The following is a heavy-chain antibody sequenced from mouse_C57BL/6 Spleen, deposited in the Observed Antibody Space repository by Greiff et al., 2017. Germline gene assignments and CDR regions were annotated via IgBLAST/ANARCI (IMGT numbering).Heavy chain of an antibody. J-gene: IGHJ2*01. D-gene: IGHD2-2*01. V-gene: IGHV3-6*01. CDR2: ISYDGSN. CDR1: GYSITSGYY. CDR3: AREDMVTTFDY. Sequence: DVQLQESGPGLVKPSQSLSLTCSVPGYSITSGYYWNWIRQFPGNKLEWMGYISYDGSNNYNPSLKNRISITRDTSKNQFFLKLNSVTTEDTATYYCAREDMVTTFDYWGQGTTLTVSS.